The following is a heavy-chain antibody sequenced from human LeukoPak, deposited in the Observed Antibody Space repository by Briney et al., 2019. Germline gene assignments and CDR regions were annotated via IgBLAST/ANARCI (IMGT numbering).Heavy chain of an antibody. Sequence: PGGSLRLSCAASGFTFSSYWMHWVRQAPGKGLVWVSRIISDGSSATYADSVKGRFTISRDNAKNMMYLQMNSLRAEDTAVYYCVRDSYYHPDYWGQGTLVTVSS. V-gene: IGHV3-74*01. CDR3: VRDSYYHPDY. J-gene: IGHJ4*02. CDR1: GFTFSSYW. CDR2: IISDGSSA. D-gene: IGHD3-10*01.